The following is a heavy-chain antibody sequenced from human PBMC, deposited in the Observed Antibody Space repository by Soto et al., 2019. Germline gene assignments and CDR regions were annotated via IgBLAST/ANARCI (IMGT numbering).Heavy chain of an antibody. CDR2: IYYRGSA. CDR3: AVDWGDSGGGYCGMDF. V-gene: IGHV4-59*01. D-gene: IGHD2-21*02. J-gene: IGHJ6*01. Sequence: SETVSLTCTVSGGSISNYYWRWIRQPPGKGLEGIGRIYYRGSANYNPSRKMRVTISVDTSKNQFSLKLNAVTAADGAMYYCAVDWGDSGGGYCGMDFWGQGTMVNVSS. CDR1: GGSISNYY.